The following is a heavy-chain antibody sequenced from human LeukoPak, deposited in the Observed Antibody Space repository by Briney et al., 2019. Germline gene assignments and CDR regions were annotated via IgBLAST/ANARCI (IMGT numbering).Heavy chain of an antibody. J-gene: IGHJ5*02. D-gene: IGHD6-19*01. CDR2: INTNTGNP. V-gene: IGHV7-4-1*02. CDR3: ARGRTPGQWLVAPFYWFDP. CDR1: GYTFTSNT. Sequence: ASVKVSCKASGYTFTSNTINWVRQAPGQGLEWMGWINTNTGNPTYAQGFTGRFVFSLDTSVSTAYLQISSLKAEDTAVYYCARGRTPGQWLVAPFYWFDPWGQGTLVTVSS.